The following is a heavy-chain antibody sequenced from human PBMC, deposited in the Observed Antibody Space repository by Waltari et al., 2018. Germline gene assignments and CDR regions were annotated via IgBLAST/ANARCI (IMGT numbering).Heavy chain of an antibody. CDR1: GLTLTSYT. CDR2: MSGSGLI. CDR3: AKDEGNRRAPTFGMDV. J-gene: IGHJ6*02. D-gene: IGHD3-10*01. V-gene: IGHV3-23*01. Sequence: EMQLLESGGGLAQPGGSLRLACSASGLTLTSYTLNRVRQAPGKGVEWVSLMSGSGLIDYADSVKGRFIISRDNSKNTVFLQMNSLRAEDTAVYYCAKDEGNRRAPTFGMDVWGRGTTVIVS.